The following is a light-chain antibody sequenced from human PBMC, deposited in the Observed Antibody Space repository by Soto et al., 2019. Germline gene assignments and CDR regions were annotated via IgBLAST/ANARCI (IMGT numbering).Light chain of an antibody. CDR1: QNINNW. J-gene: IGKJ2*01. V-gene: IGKV1-5*03. CDR2: KAS. Sequence: DIQMTQSPSTLSASVGDRVTMTCRASQNINNWVAWYQQKPGKAPTLLIYKASSLETGVPSRFSGSGSGTEFTLTITNLQPDDFATYYCLQYNSYSDTFGQGTKLEIK. CDR3: LQYNSYSDT.